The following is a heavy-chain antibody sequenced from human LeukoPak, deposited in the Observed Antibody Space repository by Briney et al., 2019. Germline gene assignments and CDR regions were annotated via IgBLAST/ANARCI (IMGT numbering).Heavy chain of an antibody. V-gene: IGHV3-15*01. J-gene: IGHJ4*02. CDR2: IKSKTDGGTT. CDR3: TTTYYYGSGSYRGASGY. CDR1: GFTFNNAW. Sequence: AGGSLRLSCAASGFTFNNAWMTWVRQAPGKGLEWVGRIKSKTDGGTTDYAAPVKGRFTISRDDSKNTLYLQMNSLKTEDTAVYYCTTTYYYGSGSYRGASGYWGQGTLVTVSS. D-gene: IGHD3-10*01.